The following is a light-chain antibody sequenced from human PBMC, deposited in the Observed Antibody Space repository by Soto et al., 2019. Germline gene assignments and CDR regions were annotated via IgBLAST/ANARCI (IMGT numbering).Light chain of an antibody. Sequence: EIVLPQSPATLSLSPGERATLSCRASQSVSSYLAWYQQTPGQAPRLLIYEASNRATVIPARFSGRGSGSDFKLTISSLEPEYGAVDYCQQRSNWPSLTFGGGTKVE. CDR2: EAS. CDR1: QSVSSY. J-gene: IGKJ4*01. CDR3: QQRSNWPSLT. V-gene: IGKV3-11*01.